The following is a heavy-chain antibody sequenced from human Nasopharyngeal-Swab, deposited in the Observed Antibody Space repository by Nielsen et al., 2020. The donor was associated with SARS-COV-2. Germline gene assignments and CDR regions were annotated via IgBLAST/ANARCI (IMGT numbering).Heavy chain of an antibody. CDR2: INPNSGGT. V-gene: IGHV1-2*06. D-gene: IGHD1-26*01. CDR3: ARVGELLGYYFDY. CDR1: GYTLTELS. Sequence: ASVKVSCKVSGYTLTELSMHWVRQAPGQGLEWMGRINPNSGGTNYAQKFQGRVTMTRDTSISTAYMELSRLRSDDTAVYYCARVGELLGYYFDYWGQGTLATVSS. J-gene: IGHJ4*02.